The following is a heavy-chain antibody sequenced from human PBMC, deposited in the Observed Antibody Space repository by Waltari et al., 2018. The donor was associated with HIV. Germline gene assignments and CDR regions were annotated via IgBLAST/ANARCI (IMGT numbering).Heavy chain of an antibody. V-gene: IGHV3-30*03. Sequence: QVKLVESGGGVVQPGGSLRLSCAASGFKFSDYDLHWVRQAPGKGLEWVAVSSDDGSRTYYVDSVKGRFTISRDNTNDTLYLQINSLKRDDTAIYYCARNRFWSTYVGSHYYGMDVWGQGT. D-gene: IGHD3-3*01. CDR1: GFKFSDYD. J-gene: IGHJ6*02. CDR3: ARNRFWSTYVGSHYYGMDV. CDR2: SSDDGSRT.